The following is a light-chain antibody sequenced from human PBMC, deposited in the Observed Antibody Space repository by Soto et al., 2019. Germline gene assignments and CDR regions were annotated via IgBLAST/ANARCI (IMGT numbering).Light chain of an antibody. J-gene: IGKJ4*01. CDR1: QSVSYN. CDR3: QQYKNWPPLT. V-gene: IGKV3-15*01. CDR2: GAF. Sequence: EIVMTQSPATLSVSPGERATLSCRAIQSVSYNLAWYQQKPGQGPRLLIYGAFTRAPGIPARFSGSGSGTEFTLTISSLQSEDFGVYYCQQYKNWPPLTFGGGTKVEIK.